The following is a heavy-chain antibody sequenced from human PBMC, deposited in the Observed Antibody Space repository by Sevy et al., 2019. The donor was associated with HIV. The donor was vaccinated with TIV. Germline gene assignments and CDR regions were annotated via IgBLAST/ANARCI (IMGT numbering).Heavy chain of an antibody. D-gene: IGHD3-22*01. CDR2: ISGSGGST. CDR1: GFTFSSYA. CDR3: WVYYYDSSGYYEGDYFDY. V-gene: IGHV3-23*01. Sequence: GGSLRLSCAASGFTFSSYAMSWVRQAPGKGLEWVSAISGSGGSTYYADSVKGRFTISRDNSKNTLYLQMNSLRAEDTAVYYCWVYYYDSSGYYEGDYFDYWGQGTLVTVSS. J-gene: IGHJ4*02.